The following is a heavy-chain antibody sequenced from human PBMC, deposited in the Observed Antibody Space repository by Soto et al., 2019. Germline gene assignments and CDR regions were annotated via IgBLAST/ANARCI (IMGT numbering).Heavy chain of an antibody. V-gene: IGHV3-30*03. Sequence: PGGSLRLSCAASSFTFSSYGMHWVRQAPGKGLEWVAVISYDGSNKYYADSVKGRFTISRDNSKNTLYLQMNSLRAEDTAVYYCASEYSSSTYYYGMDVWGQGTTVTSP. CDR1: SFTFSSYG. CDR3: ASEYSSSTYYYGMDV. D-gene: IGHD6-6*01. CDR2: ISYDGSNK. J-gene: IGHJ6*02.